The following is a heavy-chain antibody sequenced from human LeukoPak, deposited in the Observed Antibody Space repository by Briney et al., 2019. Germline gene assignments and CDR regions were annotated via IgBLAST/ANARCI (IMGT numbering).Heavy chain of an antibody. CDR3: AKRRVEYQLLYEFCLDY. V-gene: IGHV3-23*01. CDR2: ISGSGGST. J-gene: IGHJ4*02. Sequence: GGSLRLSCAASGFTFSSYAMSWVRQAPGKGLEWVSAISGSGGSTYYADSVKGRFTISRDNSKNTLYLQMNSLRAEDTAVYYCAKRRVEYQLLYEFCLDYWGQGTLVTVSS. D-gene: IGHD2-2*02. CDR1: GFTFSSYA.